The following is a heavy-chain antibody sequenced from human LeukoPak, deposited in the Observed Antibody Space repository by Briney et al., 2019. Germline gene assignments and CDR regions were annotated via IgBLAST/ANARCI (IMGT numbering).Heavy chain of an antibody. CDR3: ARDCIGCHGFDY. Sequence: SVKVSCKSSGYTFTSYGITWVRQAPGQGLEWMGWVSAYADNTNYVQKIQGRVTMTTDTSTSTAYMELRSLRSDDTAVYYCARDCIGCHGFDYWGQGTLVTVSS. CDR2: VSAYADNT. CDR1: GYTFTSYG. V-gene: IGHV1-18*01. J-gene: IGHJ4*02. D-gene: IGHD2-15*01.